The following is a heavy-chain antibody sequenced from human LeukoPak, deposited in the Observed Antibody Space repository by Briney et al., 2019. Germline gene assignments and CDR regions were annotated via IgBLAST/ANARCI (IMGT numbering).Heavy chain of an antibody. CDR3: ATGIGPPDYFDY. CDR2: FDPEDGDT. V-gene: IGHV1-24*01. Sequence: SVKVSCEVSGYTLTELSMHWVRQAPGKGLERMGGFDPEDGDTIYAQKFQGRVTMTEDTSTDTAYMELSSLRSEDTAVYYCATGIGPPDYFDYWGQGTLVTVSS. D-gene: IGHD2/OR15-2a*01. CDR1: GYTLTELS. J-gene: IGHJ4*02.